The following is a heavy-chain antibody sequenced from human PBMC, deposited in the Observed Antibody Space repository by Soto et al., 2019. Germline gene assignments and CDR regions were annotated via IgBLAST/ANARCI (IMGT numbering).Heavy chain of an antibody. V-gene: IGHV3-23*01. J-gene: IGHJ3*02. CDR2: ISGSGGST. Sequence: EVQLLESGGGLVQPGGSLRLSCAASGFTFSSYAMSWVRQAPGKVLEWVSAISGSGGSTYYVDSVKGRFTISRGNSNNTLYLQMNSLRAEDTAVYYCAKGGRTTYDDVWSGYLGAFDIWGQGTMVTVSS. CDR1: GFTFSSYA. D-gene: IGHD3-3*01. CDR3: AKGGRTTYDDVWSGYLGAFDI.